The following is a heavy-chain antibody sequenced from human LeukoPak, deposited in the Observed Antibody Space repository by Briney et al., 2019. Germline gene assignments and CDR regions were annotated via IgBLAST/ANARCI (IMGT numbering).Heavy chain of an antibody. D-gene: IGHD3-16*01. CDR1: GFTFSRYS. CDR3: AREEYGGAADY. J-gene: IGHJ4*02. CDR2: ISSSSSYI. V-gene: IGHV3-21*01. Sequence: PGGSLRLSCAASGFTFSRYSMNWVRQAPGKGLEWVSSISSSSSYIYYADSMKGRFTISRDNAKNSLYLQMNSLRAEDTAVYYCAREEYGGAADYWGREPWSPSPQ.